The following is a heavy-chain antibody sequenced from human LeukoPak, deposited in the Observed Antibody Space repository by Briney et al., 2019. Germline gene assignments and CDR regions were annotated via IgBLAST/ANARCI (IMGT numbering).Heavy chain of an antibody. CDR2: TYYRSKWYN. J-gene: IGHJ6*02. CDR3: ARERDSSGWPAIIYYYYGMDV. V-gene: IGHV6-1*01. Sequence: SQTLSLTCAVSGDSVSSNSAAWNWIRRSPSRGLEWLGRTYYRSKWYNDYAVSVKSRITINPDTSKNHFSLQLNSVTPEDTAVYYCARERDSSGWPAIIYYYYGMDVWGQGTTVTVSS. CDR1: GDSVSSNSAA. D-gene: IGHD6-19*01.